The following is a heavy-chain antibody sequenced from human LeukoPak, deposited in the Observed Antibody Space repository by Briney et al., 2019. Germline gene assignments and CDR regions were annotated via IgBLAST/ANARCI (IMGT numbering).Heavy chain of an antibody. CDR3: ARDRTYFGDFDY. CDR1: GFTFSSYA. V-gene: IGHV3-23*01. Sequence: QPGGSLRLSCAASGFTFSSYAMSWVRQAPGKGLEWVSAISGSGGSTYYADSVKGRFTISRDNSKNTLYLQMNSLRAEDTAVYYCARDRTYFGDFDYWGQGTLVTVSS. J-gene: IGHJ4*02. D-gene: IGHD3-16*01. CDR2: ISGSGGST.